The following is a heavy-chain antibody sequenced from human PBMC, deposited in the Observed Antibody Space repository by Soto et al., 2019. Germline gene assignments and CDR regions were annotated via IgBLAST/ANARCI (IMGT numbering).Heavy chain of an antibody. Sequence: GASVKVSCKASGYTFTDYYMHWVRQAPGQGLEWMGWINPNSGGTNYAQKFQGWVTMTRDTSISTAYMELSRLRSDDTAVYYCAREVRSGGSYDHFQHWGQGTLVTVSS. CDR3: AREVRSGGSYDHFQH. CDR1: GYTFTDYY. V-gene: IGHV1-2*04. J-gene: IGHJ1*01. D-gene: IGHD2-15*01. CDR2: INPNSGGT.